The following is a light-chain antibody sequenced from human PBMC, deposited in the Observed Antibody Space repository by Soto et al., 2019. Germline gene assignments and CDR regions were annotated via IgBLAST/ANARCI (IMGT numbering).Light chain of an antibody. CDR2: DAS. CDR3: QQGYSTPWT. V-gene: IGKV1-33*01. J-gene: IGKJ1*01. CDR1: QDITNY. Sequence: IQMPQSASSLSASVEYRFNIACQASQDITNYLNWYQQKPGKAPKLMIYDASALESGVPSRFSGSGSGTDFTLTMNSLQPEDFATYYCQQGYSTPWTFGQGTMVDVK.